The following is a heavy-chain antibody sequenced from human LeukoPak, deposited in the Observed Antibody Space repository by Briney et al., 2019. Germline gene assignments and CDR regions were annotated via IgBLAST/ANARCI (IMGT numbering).Heavy chain of an antibody. CDR3: ARDHYSRNDY. CDR2: ISSSSSYI. Sequence: PGGSLRFSCAASGFTYSTYSMNWVRQAPGKGLEWVSSISSSSSYIYYADSVKGRFTISRDNAKNSLYLQMNSLTDEDTAVYYCARDHYSRNDYWGQGTLVTVSS. J-gene: IGHJ4*02. D-gene: IGHD6-13*01. V-gene: IGHV3-21*01. CDR1: GFTYSTYS.